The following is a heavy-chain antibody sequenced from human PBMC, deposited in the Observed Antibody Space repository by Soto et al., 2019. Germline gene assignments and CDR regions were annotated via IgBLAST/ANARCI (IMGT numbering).Heavy chain of an antibody. CDR3: TRSYGYTFGGSLDN. V-gene: IGHV1-69*01. Sequence: QVQLVQSGPEVKKPGSSVKVSCKASGDTFNSYVITWVRQAPGQGLEWLGGIITAFGTISYAQNFQDRLTITADEAATTDHMELSSLTSDDTAMYYCTRSYGYTFGGSLDNWGQGTLVTVSS. D-gene: IGHD5-18*01. CDR1: GDTFNSYV. CDR2: IITAFGTI. J-gene: IGHJ4*02.